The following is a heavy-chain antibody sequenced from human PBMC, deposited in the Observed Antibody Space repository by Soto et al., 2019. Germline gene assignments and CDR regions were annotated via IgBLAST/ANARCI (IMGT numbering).Heavy chain of an antibody. CDR1: GFSLRRAAYY. CDR2: IYYSGST. Sequence: SDTLSLPSPVSGFSLRRAAYYLLCILPPPGKGLEWIGYIYYSGSTYYNPSLKSRVTISVDTSKNQFSLKLSSVTAADTAVYYCARDRNQLELRGYYYYGMDVWGQGNTVNVS. CDR3: ARDRNQLELRGYYYYGMDV. J-gene: IGHJ6*02. V-gene: IGHV4-30-4*02. D-gene: IGHD1-1*01.